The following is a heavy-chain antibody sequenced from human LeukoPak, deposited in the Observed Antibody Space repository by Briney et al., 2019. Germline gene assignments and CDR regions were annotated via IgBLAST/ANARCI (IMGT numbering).Heavy chain of an antibody. Sequence: SETLSLTCTVSGGSISSSSYYWGWIRQPPGKGLEWIGEINHSGNTNYNLSLKSRVTISLDTSKNQFSLKLSSVTAADTAVYFCARGASVFFEVGAPPVWGQGTLVTVSS. V-gene: IGHV4-39*07. CDR1: GGSISSSSYY. D-gene: IGHD1-26*01. J-gene: IGHJ4*02. CDR2: INHSGNT. CDR3: ARGASVFFEVGAPPV.